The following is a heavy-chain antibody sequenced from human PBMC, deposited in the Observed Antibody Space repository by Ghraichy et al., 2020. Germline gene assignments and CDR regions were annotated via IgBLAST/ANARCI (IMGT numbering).Heavy chain of an antibody. V-gene: IGHV3-48*03. CDR2: ISSSGSTI. D-gene: IGHD3-9*01. J-gene: IGHJ6*02. Sequence: GSLRLSCAASGFTFSSYEMNWVRQAPGKGLEWVSYISSSGSTIYYADSVKGRFTISRDNAKNSLYLQMNSLRAEDTAVYYCARYNDWLSSYGMDVWGQGTTVNVSS. CDR1: GFTFSSYE. CDR3: ARYNDWLSSYGMDV.